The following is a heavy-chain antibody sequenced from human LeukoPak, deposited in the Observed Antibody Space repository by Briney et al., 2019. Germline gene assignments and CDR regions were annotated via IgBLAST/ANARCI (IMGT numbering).Heavy chain of an antibody. CDR1: VDSISSSKW. D-gene: IGHD1-26*01. J-gene: IGHJ6*02. CDR2: IHPGGST. V-gene: IGHV4-4*02. Sequence: PSGTLSLTCAVSVDSISSSKWWSWVRQAPGKGLEWIGEIHPGGSTNYNPSLKSRLTISIDKSKNQFSLKMSSVTAADTAVYYCARSRDTTNYYGMDVWGQGTTVTVSS. CDR3: ARSRDTTNYYGMDV.